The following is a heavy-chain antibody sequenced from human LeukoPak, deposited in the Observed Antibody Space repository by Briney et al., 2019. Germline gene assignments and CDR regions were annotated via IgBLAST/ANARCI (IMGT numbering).Heavy chain of an antibody. CDR1: GGSISSGGYS. Sequence: SETLSLTCAVSGGSISSGGYSWSWIRQPPGKGLEWIGYIYHSGSTNYNPSLKSRVTISVDTSKNQFSLKLSSVTAADTAVYYCARTSTGDRYNWFDPWGQGTLVTVSS. V-gene: IGHV4-30-2*01. CDR3: ARTSTGDRYNWFDP. D-gene: IGHD7-27*01. J-gene: IGHJ5*02. CDR2: IYHSGST.